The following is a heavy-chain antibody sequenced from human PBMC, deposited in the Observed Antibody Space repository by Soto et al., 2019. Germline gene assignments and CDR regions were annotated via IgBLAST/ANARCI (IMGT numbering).Heavy chain of an antibody. CDR3: ARGDGYNWRGDAFDI. V-gene: IGHV3-30*03. D-gene: IGHD5-12*01. J-gene: IGHJ3*02. CDR1: GFTFSSYG. CDR2: ISYDGSNK. Sequence: QVQLVESGGGVVQPGRSLRLSCAASGFTFSSYGMHWVRQAPGKGLEWVAVISYDGSNKYYADSVKGRFTISRDNSKNTLYPQMNSLRAEDTAVYYCARGDGYNWRGDAFDIWGQGTMVTVSS.